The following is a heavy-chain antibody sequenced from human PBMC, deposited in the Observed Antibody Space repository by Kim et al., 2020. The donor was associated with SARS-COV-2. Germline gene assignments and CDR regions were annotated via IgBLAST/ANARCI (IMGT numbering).Heavy chain of an antibody. CDR2: INHSGST. CDR1: GGSFSGYY. V-gene: IGHV4-34*01. Sequence: SETLSLTCAVYGGSFSGYYWSWIRQPPGKGLEWIGEINHSGSTNYNPSLKSRVTISVDTSKNQFSLKLSSVTAADTAVYYCARAGIAAVVTDYLGQGTLV. J-gene: IGHJ4*02. CDR3: ARAGIAAVVTDY. D-gene: IGHD6-13*01.